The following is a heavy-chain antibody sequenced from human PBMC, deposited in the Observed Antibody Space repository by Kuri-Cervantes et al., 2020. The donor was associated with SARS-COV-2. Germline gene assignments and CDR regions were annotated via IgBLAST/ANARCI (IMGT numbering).Heavy chain of an antibody. V-gene: IGHV4-4*07. CDR3: ARGGTLRAYYDFWSGPNHLLANWFDP. CDR2: IYTSGST. D-gene: IGHD3-3*01. Sequence: SETLSLTCTVSGGSISSYYWSWIRQPAGKGLEWIGRIYTSGSTNYNPSLKSRVTMSVDTSKNQFFLKLSSVTAADTAVYYCARGGTLRAYYDFWSGPNHLLANWFDPWGQGTLVTVSS. CDR1: GGSISSYY. J-gene: IGHJ5*02.